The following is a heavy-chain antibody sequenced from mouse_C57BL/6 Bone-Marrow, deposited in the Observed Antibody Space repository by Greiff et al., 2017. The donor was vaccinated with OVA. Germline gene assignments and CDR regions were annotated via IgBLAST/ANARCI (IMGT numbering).Heavy chain of an antibody. V-gene: IGHV1-7*01. J-gene: IGHJ4*01. CDR1: GYTFTSYW. CDR3: ARRVYDFPYAMDY. D-gene: IGHD2-3*01. CDR2: INPSSGYT. Sequence: QVQLKESGAELAKPGASVKLSCKASGYTFTSYWMHWVKQRPGQGLEWIGYINPSSGYTKYNQKFKDKATLTADKSSSTAYMQLSSLTYEDSAVYYCARRVYDFPYAMDYWGQGTSVTVSS.